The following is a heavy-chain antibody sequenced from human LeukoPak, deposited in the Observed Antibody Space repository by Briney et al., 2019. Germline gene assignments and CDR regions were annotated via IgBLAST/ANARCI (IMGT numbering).Heavy chain of an antibody. CDR3: ARDQNYYDSSGYYYV. Sequence: GRSLRLSCAASGFTFSSYWMSWVRQAPKGLEWVANIKQDGSEKYYVDSVKGRFTISRDNAKNSLYLQMNSLRAEDTAVYYCARDQNYYDSSGYYYVWGQGTLVTVSS. V-gene: IGHV3-7*01. J-gene: IGHJ4*02. CDR1: GFTFSSYW. CDR2: IKQDGSEK. D-gene: IGHD3-22*01.